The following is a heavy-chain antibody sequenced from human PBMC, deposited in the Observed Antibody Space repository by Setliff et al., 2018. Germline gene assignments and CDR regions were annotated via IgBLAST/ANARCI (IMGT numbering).Heavy chain of an antibody. CDR1: GGSFSGYY. CDR2: INHSGST. J-gene: IGHJ6*03. V-gene: IGHV4-34*01. CDR3: ARGGGSVLPNYYSFNYMDV. Sequence: PSETLSLTCAVYGGSFSGYYWSWIRQPPGKGLVWIGEINHSGSTNYNQSLKSRVTLSVDTSKNQFSLQLTSVTAADTAIYYCARGGGSVLPNYYSFNYMDVWGKGTTVTVSS. D-gene: IGHD2-15*01.